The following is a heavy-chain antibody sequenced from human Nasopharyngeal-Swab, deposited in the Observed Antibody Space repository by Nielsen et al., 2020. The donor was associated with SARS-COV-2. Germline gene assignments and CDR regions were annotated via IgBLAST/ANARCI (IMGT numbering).Heavy chain of an antibody. CDR1: GFTFSSYG. D-gene: IGHD3-9*01. Sequence: GESLKISWAASGFTFSSYGMHWVRQAPGKGLEWVAVIWYDGSNKYYADSVKGRFTISRDNSKNTLYLQMNSLRAEDTAVYYCAREGDILTGYYDAFDIWGQGTMVTVSS. V-gene: IGHV3-33*01. CDR3: AREGDILTGYYDAFDI. CDR2: IWYDGSNK. J-gene: IGHJ3*02.